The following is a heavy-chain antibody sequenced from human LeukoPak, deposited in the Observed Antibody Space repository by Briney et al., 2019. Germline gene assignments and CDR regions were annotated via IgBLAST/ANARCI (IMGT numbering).Heavy chain of an antibody. CDR3: ARAPGKQVWLSF. CDR2: ISSSGSTI. Sequence: GGSLRLSCAASGFTFSSYSMNWVRQAPGKGLEWVSYISSSGSTIYYADSVKGRFTISRDNAKNSLYLQMNSLRAEDTAVYYCARAPGKQVWLSFWGQGTLVTV. D-gene: IGHD5-18*01. J-gene: IGHJ4*02. CDR1: GFTFSSYS. V-gene: IGHV3-48*04.